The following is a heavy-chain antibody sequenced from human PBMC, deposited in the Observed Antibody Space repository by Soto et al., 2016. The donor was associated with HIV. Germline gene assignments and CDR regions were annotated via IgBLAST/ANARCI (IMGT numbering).Heavy chain of an antibody. V-gene: IGHV3-15*01. CDR3: TTGTDRGLTYYYYYGMDV. D-gene: IGHD2-21*02. CDR2: IKTKTDGGTT. CDR1: GFTFSNAW. J-gene: IGHJ6*02. Sequence: EVHLVESGGGLVKPGGSLRLSCAASGFTFSNAWMTWVRQAPGKGLEWVGRIKTKTDGGTTDYAAPVKGRFTTSRDDSKNMLFLQMNSLKAEDTAVYYCTTGTDRGLTYYYYYGMDVWGQGTTVTVSS.